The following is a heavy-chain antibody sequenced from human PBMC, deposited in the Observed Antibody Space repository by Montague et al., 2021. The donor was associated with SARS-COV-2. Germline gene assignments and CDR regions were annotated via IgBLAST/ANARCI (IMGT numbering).Heavy chain of an antibody. J-gene: IGHJ4*02. CDR1: GFTFSTYW. D-gene: IGHD6-19*01. Sequence: SLRLSCAASGFTFSTYWMSWVRQAPGKGLEWVASINRDGTEESYVDSVRGRFTISRDNAQNSLFLQINRLRVEDTAVYYCARDRGWQSYDSWGQGTLVIVSS. V-gene: IGHV3-7*01. CDR2: INRDGTEE. CDR3: ARDRGWQSYDS.